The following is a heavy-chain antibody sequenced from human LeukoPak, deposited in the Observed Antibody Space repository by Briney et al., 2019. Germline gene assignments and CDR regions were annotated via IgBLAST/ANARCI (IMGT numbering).Heavy chain of an antibody. J-gene: IGHJ5*02. CDR2: IYSGGDT. D-gene: IGHD3-10*01. V-gene: IGHV3-53*01. CDR3: ARDLGLRYGSGTYRFDP. Sequence: GGSLRLSCAASGFTVSSIYMSWVRQVPGKGLEWVSVIYSGGDTYYADSVKGRFTISRDMSNNTLYLQMNSLRVDDTALYYCARDLGLRYGSGTYRFDPWGQGTLVIVSS. CDR1: GFTVSSIY.